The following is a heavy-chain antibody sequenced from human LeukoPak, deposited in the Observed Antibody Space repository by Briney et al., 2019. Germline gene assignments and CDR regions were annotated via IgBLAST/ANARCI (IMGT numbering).Heavy chain of an antibody. J-gene: IGHJ4*02. D-gene: IGHD3-10*01. CDR2: ITNSGYNT. Sequence: GGSLRLSCAASGFTFSSYAMTWVRQAPGKGLEWVSGITNSGYNTYYADSVKGRFTISRDNSKNTLFLEMKSLRVEDTAVYYCAKDRGTMVRGYFDYWGQGNMVIVSS. V-gene: IGHV3-23*01. CDR3: AKDRGTMVRGYFDY. CDR1: GFTFSSYA.